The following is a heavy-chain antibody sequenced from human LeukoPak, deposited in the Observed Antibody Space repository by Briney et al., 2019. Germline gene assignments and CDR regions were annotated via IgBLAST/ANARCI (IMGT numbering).Heavy chain of an antibody. CDR3: ASRGGGSYFYGMDV. CDR2: INHSGST. J-gene: IGHJ6*02. D-gene: IGHD1-26*01. V-gene: IGHV4-34*01. CDR1: GGSFSGYY. Sequence: SSETLSLTCAVYGGSFSGYYWSWIRQPPGKGLEWIGEINHSGSTNYNPSLKSRVTISVDTSKNQFSLKLSSVTAADTAVYYCASRGGGSYFYGMDVWGQGTTVTVSS.